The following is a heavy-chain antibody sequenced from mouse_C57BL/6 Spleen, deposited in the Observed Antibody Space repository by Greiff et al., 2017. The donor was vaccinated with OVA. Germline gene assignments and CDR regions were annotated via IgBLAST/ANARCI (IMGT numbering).Heavy chain of an antibody. D-gene: IGHD2-3*01. J-gene: IGHJ1*03. V-gene: IGHV1-61*01. Sequence: VQLQQPGAELVRPGASVKLSCKASGYTFTSYWMDWVKQRPGQGLEWIGNIYPSDSETHYNQKFKDKATLTVDKSSSTAYMQLSSLTSEDSAVYYCARGGYYDWYFDVWGTGTTVTVSS. CDR2: IYPSDSET. CDR1: GYTFTSYW. CDR3: ARGGYYDWYFDV.